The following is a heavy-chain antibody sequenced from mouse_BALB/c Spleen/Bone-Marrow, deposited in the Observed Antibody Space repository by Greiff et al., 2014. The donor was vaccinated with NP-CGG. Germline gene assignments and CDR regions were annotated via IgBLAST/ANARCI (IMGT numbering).Heavy chain of an antibody. D-gene: IGHD2-2*01. Sequence: QVQLQQPGAELAKPGASVKMSCKASGYTFTSYWMHRVKQRPGQGLEWIGYINPSTGYTEYNQKFKDKATLTADKSSSTAYMQLSSLTSEDSAVYYCARSGGYDGFSYWGQGTTLTVSS. CDR3: ARSGGYDGFSY. J-gene: IGHJ2*01. CDR2: INPSTGYT. V-gene: IGHV1-7*01. CDR1: GYTFTSYW.